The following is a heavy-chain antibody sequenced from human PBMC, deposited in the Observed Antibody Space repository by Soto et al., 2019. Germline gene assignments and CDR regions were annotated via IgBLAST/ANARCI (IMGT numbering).Heavy chain of an antibody. J-gene: IGHJ6*02. CDR2: IFHNGNT. V-gene: IGHV4-4*02. D-gene: IGHD6-6*01. CDR3: ARRPSGMDV. Sequence: ASETLCLTCAVSSGSIRSSNWWSWVRQSPGKGLEWIGEIFHNGNTYYNPSLNSRVTISVDTSKNQFSLNLRSVTAADTAVYYCARRPSGMDVWGQGTTVTVS. CDR1: SGSIRSSNW.